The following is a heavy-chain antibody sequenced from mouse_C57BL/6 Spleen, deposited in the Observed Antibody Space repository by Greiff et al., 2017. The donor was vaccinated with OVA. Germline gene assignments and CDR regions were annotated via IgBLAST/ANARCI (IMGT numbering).Heavy chain of an antibody. CDR1: GYAFSSSW. CDR3: ARLGRGVFDY. CDR2: IYPGDGDT. Sequence: QVQLQQSGPELVKPGASVKISCKASGYAFSSSWMNWVKQRPGKGLEWIGRIYPGDGDTNYNGKFKGKATLTADKSSSTAYMQLSSLTSEDSAVYFCARLGRGVFDYWGQGTTLTVSS. D-gene: IGHD4-1*01. V-gene: IGHV1-82*01. J-gene: IGHJ2*01.